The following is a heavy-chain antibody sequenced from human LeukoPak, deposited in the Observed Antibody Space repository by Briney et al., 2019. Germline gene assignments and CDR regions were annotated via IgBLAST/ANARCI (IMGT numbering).Heavy chain of an antibody. V-gene: IGHV3-15*01. CDR3: TTDLGTYYHGSQRLIPIDY. Sequence: GGSLRLSCVDSGFTFTNAWMSWVRQAPGKGLEWIGRIKSKTDGETTNYVEPVRGRFTISRDDSKSAVYLQMNSLKIEDTAVYYCTTDLGTYYHGSQRLIPIDYWGQGTLVTVSS. CDR2: IKSKTDGETT. J-gene: IGHJ4*02. D-gene: IGHD3-10*01. CDR1: GFTFTNAW.